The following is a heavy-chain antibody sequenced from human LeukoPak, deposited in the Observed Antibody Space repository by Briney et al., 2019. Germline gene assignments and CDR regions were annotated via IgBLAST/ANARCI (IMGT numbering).Heavy chain of an antibody. J-gene: IGHJ4*02. V-gene: IGHV3-23*01. CDR2: ISGSGGST. CDR3: AKDSLVVAEMVVVGNDY. Sequence: GGSLRLSCAASGFKFDDYGMSWVRQVPGKGLEWVSAISGSGGSTYYADSVKGRFTISRDNSKNTLYLQMNSLRAEDTAVYYCAKDSLVVAEMVVVGNDYWGQGTLVTVSS. D-gene: IGHD3-22*01. CDR1: GFKFDDYG.